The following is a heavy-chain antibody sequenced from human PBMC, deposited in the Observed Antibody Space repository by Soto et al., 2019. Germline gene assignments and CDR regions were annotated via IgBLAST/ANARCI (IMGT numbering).Heavy chain of an antibody. V-gene: IGHV1-46*01. D-gene: IGHD2-21*01. Sequence: GASVKVSCKASGYTFTNYYMHWVRQAPGQGLEWMGMINPSSGGPSYAQKFQGRVTMTRDTSTSTVYMELSSLRSEDTALYYCARDVVGGDLYYYYCGLDVWGQGTAVTVSS. J-gene: IGHJ6*02. CDR3: ARDVVGGDLYYYYCGLDV. CDR2: INPSSGGP. CDR1: GYTFTNYY.